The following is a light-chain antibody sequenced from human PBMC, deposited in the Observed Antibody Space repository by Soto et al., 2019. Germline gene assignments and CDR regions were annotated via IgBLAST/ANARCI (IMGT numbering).Light chain of an antibody. CDR3: QSYDSRMRGSV. V-gene: IGLV1-40*01. Sequence: QSVLTQPPSVSGAPGQTVTISCAGSSSNIGPGFDVHWYQQVSGTAPKLLIYGNSNRPSGVPDRFSGSRSGTSASLAITGLQHEDEADYYCQSYDSRMRGSVFGPGTKVTVL. CDR1: SSNIGPGFD. CDR2: GNS. J-gene: IGLJ1*01.